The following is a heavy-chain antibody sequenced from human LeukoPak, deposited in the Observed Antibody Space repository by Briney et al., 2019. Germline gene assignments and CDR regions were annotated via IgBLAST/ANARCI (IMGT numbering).Heavy chain of an antibody. CDR3: ARDDWNYGKYTFDL. CDR2: ISFDGSNK. J-gene: IGHJ3*01. V-gene: IGHV3-30-3*01. D-gene: IGHD1-7*01. CDR1: GFTFSSYA. Sequence: GGSLRLSCAASGFTFSSYAMHWVRQAPGKRLEWVAVISFDGSNKYYADSVKGRFTISRDNSKNTLYLQMNSLRAEDTAVYYCARDDWNYGKYTFDLWGLGTTVTVAS.